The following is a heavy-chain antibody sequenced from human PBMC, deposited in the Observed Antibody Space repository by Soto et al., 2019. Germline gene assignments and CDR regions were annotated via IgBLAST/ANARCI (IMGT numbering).Heavy chain of an antibody. CDR1: GGSFSGYY. V-gene: IGHV4-34*01. CDR3: GRGVHPRGMITFWGVIPKPVRFDY. Sequence: PSETLSLTCAVYGGSFSGYYWSWIRQPPGKGLEWIGEINHSGSTNYNPSLKSRVTISVDTSKNHFSLKLSSVTAADTAVYYCGRGVHPRGMITFWGVIPKPVRFDYWGQGTLVTVSS. CDR2: INHSGST. D-gene: IGHD3-16*02. J-gene: IGHJ4*02.